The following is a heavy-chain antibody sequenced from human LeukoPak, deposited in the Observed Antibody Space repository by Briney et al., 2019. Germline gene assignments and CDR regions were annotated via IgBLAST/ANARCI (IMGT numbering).Heavy chain of an antibody. D-gene: IGHD3-10*02. J-gene: IGHJ6*04. V-gene: IGHV3-7*01. Sequence: GGSLRLSCAASGFTFGSYWMSWVRQAPGKGLEWVANIKQDGSEKYYVDSVKGRFTISRDNAKNSLYLQMNSLRAEDTAVYYCAELGITMIGGVWSKGTTVTISS. CDR3: AELGITMIGGV. CDR2: IKQDGSEK. CDR1: GFTFGSYW.